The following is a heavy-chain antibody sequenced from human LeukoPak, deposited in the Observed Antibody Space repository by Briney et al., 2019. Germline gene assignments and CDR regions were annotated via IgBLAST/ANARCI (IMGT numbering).Heavy chain of an antibody. Sequence: PGGSLRLSCAASGFTFSSYGMHWVRQAPGKGLEWVAVIWYDGSNKYYADSVKGRFTISRDNAKNSLYLQMNSLRAEDTAVYYCARSGTTYYYDSGTRIWGQGTMVTVSS. D-gene: IGHD3-22*01. CDR2: IWYDGSNK. V-gene: IGHV3-33*01. CDR1: GFTFSSYG. CDR3: ARSGTTYYYDSGTRI. J-gene: IGHJ3*02.